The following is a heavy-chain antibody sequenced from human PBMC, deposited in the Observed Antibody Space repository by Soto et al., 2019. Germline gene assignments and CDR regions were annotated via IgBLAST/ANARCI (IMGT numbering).Heavy chain of an antibody. Sequence: TLSLTCTVSGVSVSRGSYSWSWIRQSPGKGLEWIGYVHDSGSTAYSPSLESRVTISVDTAKNQVSLKLSSVTSADSAFYYCARAKVVAYYYDTSGYYTTFDFWGQGTQVTVSS. CDR1: GVSVSRGSYS. J-gene: IGHJ4*02. D-gene: IGHD3-22*01. CDR3: ARAKVVAYYYDTSGYYTTFDF. V-gene: IGHV4-61*01. CDR2: VHDSGST.